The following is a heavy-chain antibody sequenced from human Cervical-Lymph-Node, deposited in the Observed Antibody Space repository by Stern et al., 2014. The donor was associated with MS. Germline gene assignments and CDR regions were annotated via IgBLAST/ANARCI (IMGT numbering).Heavy chain of an antibody. V-gene: IGHV3-33*01. CDR2: IWSDGTNS. D-gene: IGHD2-2*01. J-gene: IGHJ3*02. CDR1: GFTFSTYG. CDR3: AREAPVEPAATDAFDI. Sequence: VQLVESGGGVVQPGRSLRLSCAASGFTFSTYGMHWVRQAPGKGLEWVAVIWSDGTNSLYADSVKVRFTISRDNSKNTLYLQMNTLRTEDTVVYYCAREAPVEPAATDAFDIWGRGTMVAVSS.